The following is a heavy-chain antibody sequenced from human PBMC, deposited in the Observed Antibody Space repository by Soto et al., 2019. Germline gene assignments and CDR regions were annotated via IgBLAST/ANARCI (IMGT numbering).Heavy chain of an antibody. CDR2: ISSSGSTI. CDR3: ARRYCSSTSCYVDFFDY. J-gene: IGHJ4*02. D-gene: IGHD2-2*01. CDR1: GFTFSDYY. V-gene: IGHV3-11*01. Sequence: GGSLRLSCAASGFTFSDYYMSWIRQAPGKGLEWVSYISSSGSTIYYADSVKGRFTISRDNAKNSLYLQMNSLRAEDTAVYYCARRYCSSTSCYVDFFDYWGQGTLVTVSS.